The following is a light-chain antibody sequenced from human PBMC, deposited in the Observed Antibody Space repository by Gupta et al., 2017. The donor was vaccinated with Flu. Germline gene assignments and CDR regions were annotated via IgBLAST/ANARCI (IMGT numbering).Light chain of an antibody. J-gene: IGKJ2*01. V-gene: IGKV3-20*01. CDR3: QQYGSSPPYT. CDR2: GAS. CDR1: QSVSSRY. Sequence: DIVLTQSPGTLSLSPGASATLSCRASQSVSSRYLAWYQQKPGQAPRLLIYGASSRATGIPDRFSGSGSGTDFTLTISRLEPEDFAVYYCQQYGSSPPYTFGQGTKLEIK.